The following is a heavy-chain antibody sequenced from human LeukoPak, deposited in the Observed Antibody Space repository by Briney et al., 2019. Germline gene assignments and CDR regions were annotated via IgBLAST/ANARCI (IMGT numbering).Heavy chain of an antibody. D-gene: IGHD2-15*01. J-gene: IGHJ4*02. CDR2: IYTSGST. V-gene: IGHV4-4*07. CDR1: GGSISSYY. CDR3: ARHRDILSSAGFDY. Sequence: SETLSLTCTVSGGSISSYYWSWIRQPAGKGLEWIGRIYTSGSTNYNPSLKSRVTMSVDTSKNQFSLKLSSVTAADTAVYYCARHRDILSSAGFDYWGQGTLVTVSS.